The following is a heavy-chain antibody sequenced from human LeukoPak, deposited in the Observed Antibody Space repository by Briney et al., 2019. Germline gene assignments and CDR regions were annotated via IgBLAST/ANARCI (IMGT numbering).Heavy chain of an antibody. V-gene: IGHV3-21*01. D-gene: IGHD6-13*01. CDR2: ISTSSTYI. CDR3: ASEHIAGALWYFDY. J-gene: IGHJ4*02. CDR1: KSTFSSYS. Sequence: GGSLRLSCAASKSTFSSYSISWVRQAPGRGLEWVSSISTSSTYIYYADSVKGRFTISRDNAKNSLYLQMNSLRAEDTAVYYCASEHIAGALWYFDYWGQGTLVTVSS.